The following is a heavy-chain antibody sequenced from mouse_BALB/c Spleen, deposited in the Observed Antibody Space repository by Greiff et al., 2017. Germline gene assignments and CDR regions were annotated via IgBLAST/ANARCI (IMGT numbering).Heavy chain of an antibody. D-gene: IGHD2-1*01. J-gene: IGHJ3*01. Sequence: EVQLLESGPGLVKPSQSLSLTCSVTGYSITSGYYWNWIRQFPGNKLEWMGYISYDGSNNYNPSLKNRISITRDTSKNQFFLKLNSVTTEDTATYYCAREGYGNYVGFAYWGQGTLVTVSA. CDR3: AREGYGNYVGFAY. V-gene: IGHV3-6*02. CDR1: GYSITSGYY. CDR2: ISYDGSN.